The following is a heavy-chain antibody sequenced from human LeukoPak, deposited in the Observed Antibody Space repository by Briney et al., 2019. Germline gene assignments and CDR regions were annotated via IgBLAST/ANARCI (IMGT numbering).Heavy chain of an antibody. D-gene: IGHD6-19*01. J-gene: IGHJ4*02. CDR3: ARDQGGSGCSGSEGPLDS. CDR2: INPNSGGT. CDR1: GYTFTGYY. Sequence: APVKVSCKASGYTFTGYYLHWVRQAPGQGLECVGWINPNSGGTNYAQRFQGRVTMTRDTSISTAYTELSSLTSDDTAVYWCARDQGGSGCSGSEGPLDSWGQGTLVTVSS. V-gene: IGHV1-2*02.